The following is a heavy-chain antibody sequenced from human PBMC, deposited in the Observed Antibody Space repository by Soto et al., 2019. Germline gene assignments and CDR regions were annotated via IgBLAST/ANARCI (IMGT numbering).Heavy chain of an antibody. D-gene: IGHD3-22*01. J-gene: IGHJ4*02. CDR3: ASYYYDSSGYYRDFDY. Sequence: GGSLRLSCAASGFTFSSYAMSWVRQAPGKGLEWVSAISGSGGSTYYADSVKGRFTISRDNSKNTLYLQMNSLRAEDTAVYYCASYYYDSSGYYRDFDYWGQGTLVTVSS. CDR2: ISGSGGST. V-gene: IGHV3-23*01. CDR1: GFTFSSYA.